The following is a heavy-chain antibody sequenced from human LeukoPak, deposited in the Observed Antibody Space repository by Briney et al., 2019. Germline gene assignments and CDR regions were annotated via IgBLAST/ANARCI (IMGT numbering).Heavy chain of an antibody. CDR1: GVTFSSYG. Sequence: PGGSLRLTCAASGVTFSSYGMHWVRQAPGKGLEWVAVIWYDGSNKYYADSVKGRSTISRDNSKNTLYLQMNSLRAEDTAVHYCAKDRYWNYESYFDYWGQGTLVTVSS. V-gene: IGHV3-33*06. J-gene: IGHJ4*02. CDR3: AKDRYWNYESYFDY. D-gene: IGHD1-7*01. CDR2: IWYDGSNK.